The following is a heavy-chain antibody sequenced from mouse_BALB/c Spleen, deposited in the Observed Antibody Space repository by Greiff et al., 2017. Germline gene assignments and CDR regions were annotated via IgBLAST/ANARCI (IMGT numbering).Heavy chain of an antibody. CDR2: INPSNGGT. J-gene: IGHJ1*01. V-gene: IGHV1S16*01. Sequence: VQLQQSGAELVKPGASVKLSCKASGYTFTSYYMYWVKQRPGQGLEWIGEINPSNGGTNFNEKFKSKATLTVDKSSSTAYMQLSSLTSEDAAVYYCTSVGPLDFDVWGAGTTVTVSS. CDR3: TSVGPLDFDV. CDR1: GYTFTSYY.